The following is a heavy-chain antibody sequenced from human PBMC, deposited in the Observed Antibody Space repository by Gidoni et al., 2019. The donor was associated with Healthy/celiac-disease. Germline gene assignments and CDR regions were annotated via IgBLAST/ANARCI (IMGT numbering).Heavy chain of an antibody. CDR2: ISYSGST. V-gene: IGHV4-59*01. D-gene: IGHD2-8*01. Sequence: QVQLPESGPGLVKPSETLSLTCTVSGGSISSYYWSWIRQPPGKGLEWIGYISYSGSTNYNPSLKRRVTISVDTSKNQFSLKLSSVTAADTAVYYCARAGYCTNGVCLDANWFDPWGQGTLVTVSS. J-gene: IGHJ5*02. CDR3: ARAGYCTNGVCLDANWFDP. CDR1: GGSISSYY.